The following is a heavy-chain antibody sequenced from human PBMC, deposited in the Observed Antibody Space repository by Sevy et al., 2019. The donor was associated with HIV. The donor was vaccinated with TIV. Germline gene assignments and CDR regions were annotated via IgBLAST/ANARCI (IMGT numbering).Heavy chain of an antibody. CDR3: AKDRKVLLVVYAIPFDAFDF. V-gene: IGHV3-30*02. J-gene: IGHJ3*01. CDR2: IRYDGGEQ. Sequence: GGSLRLSCAASGFTFSNHGMHWVRQAPGKGLEWVAFIRYDGGEQYYTESVKGRFTISRDSSKNMLYLQMNSLRPEDTALYYCAKDRKVLLVVYAIPFDAFDFWGQGTMVTVSS. CDR1: GFTFSNHG. D-gene: IGHD2-8*02.